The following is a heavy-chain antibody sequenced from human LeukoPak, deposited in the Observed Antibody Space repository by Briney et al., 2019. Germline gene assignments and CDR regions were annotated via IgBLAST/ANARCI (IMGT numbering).Heavy chain of an antibody. CDR1: GGSISSSRYD. Sequence: SETLSLTCTVSGGSISSSRYDWGWLRQPEGKGVEWIVSIYDSGSTNDNPSLKGRVTISVDTSKNQFSLKLSSVTAADTAVYYCAREAGNSYGSGSYRPPDYWGQGTLVTVSS. J-gene: IGHJ4*02. CDR2: IYDSGST. CDR3: AREAGNSYGSGSYRPPDY. V-gene: IGHV4-39*07. D-gene: IGHD3-10*01.